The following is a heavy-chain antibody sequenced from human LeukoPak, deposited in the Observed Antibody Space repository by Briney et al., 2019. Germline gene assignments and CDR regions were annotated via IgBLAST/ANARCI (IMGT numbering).Heavy chain of an antibody. CDR1: GFTFTSYD. Sequence: ASVKVSCKASGFTFTSYDINWVRQATGQGLEWMGWMNPNSGNTGYAQKFQGRVTMTRNTSISTAYMELSSLRSEDTAVYYCKRALYSGSYYDFDYWGQGTLVTVSS. J-gene: IGHJ4*02. CDR3: KRALYSGSYYDFDY. V-gene: IGHV1-8*01. D-gene: IGHD1-26*01. CDR2: MNPNSGNT.